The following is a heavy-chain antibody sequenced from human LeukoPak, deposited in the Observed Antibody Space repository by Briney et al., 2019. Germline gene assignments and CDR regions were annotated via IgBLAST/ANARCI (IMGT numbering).Heavy chain of an antibody. CDR1: GGSISSGGHS. V-gene: IGHV4-30-2*01. Sequence: PSQTLSLTCTVSGGSISSGGHSWSWIRQPPGKGLEWIGYIYHSGSGSTYYNPSLKSRVTISIDKSKNQFSLKLNSVTAADTAVYYCARINDFWSGPTLAVWGQGTTVTVSS. J-gene: IGHJ6*02. CDR2: IYHSGSGST. CDR3: ARINDFWSGPTLAV. D-gene: IGHD3-3*01.